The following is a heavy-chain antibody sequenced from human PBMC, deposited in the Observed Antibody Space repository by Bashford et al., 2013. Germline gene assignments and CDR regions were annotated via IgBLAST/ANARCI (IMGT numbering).Heavy chain of an antibody. CDR1: GGSISSYY. CDR2: INHSGST. CDR3: ARDLCGGSCYSRAYYYYGMDV. Sequence: SETLSLTCSVSGGSISSYYWNWIRQPPRKGLEWIGEINHSGSTNYNPSLKSRVTISVDTSKNQFSLKLSSVTAADTAVYYCARDLCGGSCYSRAYYYYGMDVWGQGTTVTVSS. D-gene: IGHD2-15*01. J-gene: IGHJ6*02. V-gene: IGHV4-59*01.